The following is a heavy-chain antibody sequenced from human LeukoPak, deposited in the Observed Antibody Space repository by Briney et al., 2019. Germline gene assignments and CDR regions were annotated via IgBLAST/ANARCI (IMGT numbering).Heavy chain of an antibody. J-gene: IGHJ4*02. CDR2: INPNSGGT. V-gene: IGHV1-2*02. CDR1: GYTFTDYY. CDR3: ARDGNWNVLQFDY. Sequence: ASGKVSCKASGYTFTDYYLHWVRQAPGQGLEWMGWINPNSGGTNYAQKFQGRVTMTRDTSITTAYMELSRLRSDDRAVYYCARDGNWNVLQFDYWGQGTLVTVSS. D-gene: IGHD1-1*01.